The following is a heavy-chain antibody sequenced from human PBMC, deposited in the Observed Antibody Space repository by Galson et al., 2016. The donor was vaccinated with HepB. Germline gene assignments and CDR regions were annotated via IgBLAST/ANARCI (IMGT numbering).Heavy chain of an antibody. V-gene: IGHV4-34*01. CDR3: ATGYFSGGACYSGAFHI. D-gene: IGHD2-15*01. J-gene: IGHJ3*02. CDR1: GGSLSAYY. CDR2: VNHVGST. Sequence: SETLSLTCAVYGGSLSAYYWSWIRQAPGKGLEWIAEVNHVGSTDYNPSLKSRVTTSVDTSKREFSLNLKSVTAADTAVYYCATGYFSGGACYSGAFHIWGQGTMVTVSS.